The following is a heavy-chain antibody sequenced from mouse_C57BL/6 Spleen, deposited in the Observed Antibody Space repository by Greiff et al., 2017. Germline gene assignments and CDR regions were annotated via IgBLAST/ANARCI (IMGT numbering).Heavy chain of an antibody. J-gene: IGHJ2*01. D-gene: IGHD1-1*01. Sequence: QVQLQQPGAELVKPGASVKLSCKASGYTFTSYWMQWVKQRPGQGLEWIGEIDPSDSYTNYNQKFKGKATLTVDTSSRTAYMQLSSLTSEDSAVYYCARDGARSVGDYWGQGTTLTVSS. V-gene: IGHV1-50*01. CDR3: ARDGARSVGDY. CDR1: GYTFTSYW. CDR2: IDPSDSYT.